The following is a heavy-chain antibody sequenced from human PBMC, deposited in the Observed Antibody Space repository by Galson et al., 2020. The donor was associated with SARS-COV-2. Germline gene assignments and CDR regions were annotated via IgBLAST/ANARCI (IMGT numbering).Heavy chain of an antibody. CDR2: IYYSGRT. CDR1: GGPISRSNYH. CDR3: ARHEIVVVVAASAVDRFDP. V-gene: IGHV4-39*01. J-gene: IGHJ5*02. D-gene: IGHD2-15*01. Sequence: SETLSLTCTVSGGPISRSNYHWGWIRQPPGKGLEWIGSIYYSGRTYYNPSLKSRVSISVDTSKNQFSLQLSSVTAADTAVYYCARHEIVVVVAASAVDRFDPWGQGALVTVSS.